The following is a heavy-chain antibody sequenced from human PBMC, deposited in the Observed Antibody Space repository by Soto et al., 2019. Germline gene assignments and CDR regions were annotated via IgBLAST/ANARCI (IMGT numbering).Heavy chain of an antibody. V-gene: IGHV4-34*01. D-gene: IGHD3-9*01. CDR1: GGSFSGYY. CDR2: INHSGST. Sequence: QVQLQQWGAGLLKPSETLSLTCAVYGGSFSGYYWSWIRQPPGKGLEWIGEINHSGSTNYNPSLKSRVTISVDTSKNQFSLKLSSVTAADTAVYYCATTSRQLRSFDWLGSPFDYWGQGTLVTVSS. J-gene: IGHJ4*02. CDR3: ATTSRQLRSFDWLGSPFDY.